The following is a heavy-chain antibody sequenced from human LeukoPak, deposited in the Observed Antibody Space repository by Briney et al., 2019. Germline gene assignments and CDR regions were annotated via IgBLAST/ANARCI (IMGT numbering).Heavy chain of an antibody. J-gene: IGHJ5*02. CDR1: GGSISSSSYY. D-gene: IGHD6-13*01. CDR3: ARHSSSWYNWFDP. Sequence: SETLSLTCTVSGGSISSSSYYWGWIRQPPGKGLEWIGSIYYSGSIYYNPSLKSRVTISVDTSKNQFSLKLSSVTAADTAVYYCARHSSSWYNWFDPWGQGTLVTVSS. V-gene: IGHV4-39*01. CDR2: IYYSGSI.